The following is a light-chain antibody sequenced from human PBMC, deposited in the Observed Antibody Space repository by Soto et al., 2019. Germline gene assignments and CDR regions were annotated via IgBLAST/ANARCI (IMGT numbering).Light chain of an antibody. J-gene: IGLJ1*01. V-gene: IGLV2-14*03. CDR3: NSYTSSRTYV. CDR1: RSDVGDFNS. Sequence: QSALTQPASVSGSPGQSITISCTGIRSDVGDFNSVSWYQHDPGKAPKLMIYDVSNRPSGISNRFSGSKYGNTASLTISGLQAEDEADYYCNSYTSSRTYVFGTGTKLTVL. CDR2: DVS.